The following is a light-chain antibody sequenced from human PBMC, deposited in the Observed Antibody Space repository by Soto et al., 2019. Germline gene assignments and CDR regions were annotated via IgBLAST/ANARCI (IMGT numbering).Light chain of an antibody. V-gene: IGLV2-11*01. CDR3: CASGGGFYV. CDR2: DVS. J-gene: IGLJ1*01. Sequence: QSALTQPRSVSGSPGQSVTISCTGSSSDVGGFNHVSWYQQHPGKAPKFMIYDVSKRPSGVPDRFSGSKSGNTASLTISGLQAEDEADYFCCASGGGFYVFGAGTKLTVL. CDR1: SSDVGGFNH.